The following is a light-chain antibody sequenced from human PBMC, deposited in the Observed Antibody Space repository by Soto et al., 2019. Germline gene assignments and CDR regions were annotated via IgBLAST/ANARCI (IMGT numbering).Light chain of an antibody. V-gene: IGLV2-14*01. CDR3: SSYTSSSLYV. Sequence: QSALTQPASVSGSPGQSITISCTGTNSDVGAYNYVSWYQQHPGKAPKLMIYDVNNRPSGVSNRFSGSKSGNTASLTISGLQAEDEADYYCSSYTSSSLYVFGTGTKLTV. CDR2: DVN. J-gene: IGLJ1*01. CDR1: NSDVGAYNY.